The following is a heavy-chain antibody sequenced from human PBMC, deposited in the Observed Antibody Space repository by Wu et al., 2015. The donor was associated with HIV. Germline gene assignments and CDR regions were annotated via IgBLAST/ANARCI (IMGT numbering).Heavy chain of an antibody. CDR1: GDTFSSYA. Sequence: QVQLLQSGAEVKKPGSSVKVSCKSSGDTFSSYAINWVRQAPGQGLEWMGRIIPIFSATSHAQKFLGRVTITADESTNTVYMELIGLRSEDTATYYCARHGGEAGSGIYRWGQGTLVTVSS. D-gene: IGHD3-10*01. J-gene: IGHJ4*02. CDR3: ARHGGEAGSGIYR. V-gene: IGHV1-69*13. CDR2: IIPIFSAT.